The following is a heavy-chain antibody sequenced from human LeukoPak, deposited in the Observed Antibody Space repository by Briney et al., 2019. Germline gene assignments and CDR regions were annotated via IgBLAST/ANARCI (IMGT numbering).Heavy chain of an antibody. Sequence: GGSPRLSCTASGFTFSSYAMSWVRQAPGKGLEWVSGISGSGGDTVYAYSVKGRFTISRDNAKNSLYLQMNSLRAEDTAVYYCATEGYYDILTGVFDYWGQGTLVTVSS. CDR3: ATEGYYDILTGVFDY. J-gene: IGHJ4*02. V-gene: IGHV3-23*01. CDR2: ISGSGGDT. D-gene: IGHD3-9*01. CDR1: GFTFSSYA.